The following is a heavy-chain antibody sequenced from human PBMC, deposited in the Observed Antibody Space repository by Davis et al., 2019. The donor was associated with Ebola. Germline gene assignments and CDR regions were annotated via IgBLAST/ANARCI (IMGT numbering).Heavy chain of an antibody. CDR3: GSARGSGYPQSFEY. D-gene: IGHD3-22*01. CDR1: GFTFGSFV. Sequence: PGGSLRLSCAASGFTFGSFVLSWVRQAPGKGLEGIASISTSGSFIFYAESVRGRFTISRDNAKNSLYLQMNSLRVEDTAVYYCGSARGSGYPQSFEYWGRVTLVTVSS. V-gene: IGHV3-21*01. J-gene: IGHJ4*02. CDR2: ISTSGSFI.